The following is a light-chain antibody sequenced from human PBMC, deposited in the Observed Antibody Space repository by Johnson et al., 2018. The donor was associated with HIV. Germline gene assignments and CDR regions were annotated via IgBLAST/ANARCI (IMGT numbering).Light chain of an antibody. Sequence: QSVLTQPPSVSAAPGQKVTISCSGSSSNIGNNYVSWYQQLPGTAPKLLIYENNKRPSGIPDRFSGSKSGTSATLCITGPQPGDEADYYCGTWDSSLSAAYVFGTGTKVTVL. V-gene: IGLV1-51*02. CDR1: SSNIGNNY. J-gene: IGLJ1*01. CDR2: ENN. CDR3: GTWDSSLSAAYV.